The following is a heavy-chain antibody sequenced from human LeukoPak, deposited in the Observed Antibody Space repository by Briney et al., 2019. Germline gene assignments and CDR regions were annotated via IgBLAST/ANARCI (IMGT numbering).Heavy chain of an antibody. V-gene: IGHV4-38-2*02. CDR2: IYHSGST. CDR1: GYSISSGYY. CDR3: ARDLSGEVGATLFQH. J-gene: IGHJ1*01. D-gene: IGHD1-26*01. Sequence: SETLSLTCTVSGYSISSGYYWGWIRQPPGKGLEWIGSIYHSGSTYYNPSLKSRVTISVDTSKNQFFLKLSSVTAADTAVYYCARDLSGEVGATLFQHWGQGTLVTVSS.